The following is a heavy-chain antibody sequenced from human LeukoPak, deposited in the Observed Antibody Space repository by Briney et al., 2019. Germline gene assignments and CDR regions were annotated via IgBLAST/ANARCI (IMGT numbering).Heavy chain of an antibody. Sequence: PGGSLRLSCAASGFTFSSYSMNWVRQAPGKGLEWVSYISSSSSTIYYADSVKGRFTISRDNAKNSLFLQMNSLRAEDTAVYFCARGWYTDAFDIWGQGTMVTVSS. CDR2: ISSSSSTI. CDR3: ARGWYTDAFDI. CDR1: GFTFSSYS. J-gene: IGHJ3*02. D-gene: IGHD1-1*01. V-gene: IGHV3-48*04.